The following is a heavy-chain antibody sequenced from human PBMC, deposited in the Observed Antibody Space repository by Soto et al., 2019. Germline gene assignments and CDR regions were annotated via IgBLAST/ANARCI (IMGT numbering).Heavy chain of an antibody. J-gene: IGHJ4*02. Sequence: PGGSLRLSCAASGFTFSSYAMSWVRQAPGKGLEWVSAISGSGGSTYYADSVKGRFTISRDNSKNTLYLQMNSLRAEDTAVYYCAKALEYYYDSSGYIPIYFDYWGQGTLVTVSS. CDR2: ISGSGGST. CDR3: AKALEYYYDSSGYIPIYFDY. D-gene: IGHD3-22*01. CDR1: GFTFSSYA. V-gene: IGHV3-23*01.